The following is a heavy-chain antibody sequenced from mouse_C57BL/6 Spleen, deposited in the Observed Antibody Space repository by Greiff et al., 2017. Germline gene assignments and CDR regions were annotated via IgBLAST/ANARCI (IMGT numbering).Heavy chain of an antibody. J-gene: IGHJ1*03. CDR3: APIYYYGSSYEYFDV. CDR2: IYPGDGDT. CDR1: GYAFSSSW. Sequence: VHLVESGPELVKPGASVKISCKASGYAFSSSWMNWVKQRPGKGLEWIGRIYPGDGDTNYNGKFKGKATLTADKSSSTAYMQLSSLTSEDSAVYFCAPIYYYGSSYEYFDVWGTGTTVTVSS. D-gene: IGHD1-1*01. V-gene: IGHV1-82*01.